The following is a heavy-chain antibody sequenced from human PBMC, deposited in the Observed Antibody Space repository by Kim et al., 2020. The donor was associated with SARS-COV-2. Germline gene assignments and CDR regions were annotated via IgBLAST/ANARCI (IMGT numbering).Heavy chain of an antibody. J-gene: IGHJ4*02. CDR3: AKVNNYYGFPGG. V-gene: IGHV1-69*13. D-gene: IGHD3-10*01. Sequence: SVKVSCKASGGTFSSYAISWVRQAPGQGLEWMGGIIPIFGTANYAQKFQGRVTITADESTSTAYMELSSLRSEDTAVYYCAKVNNYYGFPGGWGQGTLVTVSS. CDR1: GGTFSSYA. CDR2: IIPIFGTA.